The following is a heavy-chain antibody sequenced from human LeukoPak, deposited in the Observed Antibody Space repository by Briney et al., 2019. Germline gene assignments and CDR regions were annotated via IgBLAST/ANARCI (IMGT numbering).Heavy chain of an antibody. CDR2: IKQDGSEK. CDR3: ARLYDFWSGYPITFDY. V-gene: IGHV3-7*01. Sequence: GGSLRLSCAASGFTFSSYWMSWVRQAPGKGLEWVANIKQDGSEKYYVDSVKGRFTISRDNAKNSLYLQMNSLRAEDTAVYYCARLYDFWSGYPITFDYWGQGTLVTVSS. D-gene: IGHD3-3*01. J-gene: IGHJ4*02. CDR1: GFTFSSYW.